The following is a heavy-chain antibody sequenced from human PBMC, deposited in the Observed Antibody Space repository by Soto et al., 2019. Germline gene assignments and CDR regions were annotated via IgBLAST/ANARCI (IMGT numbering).Heavy chain of an antibody. CDR1: GFTFGNHA. D-gene: IGHD2-2*01. CDR2: ISGSGGTT. Sequence: PGGSQRLSYAASGFTFGNHAMSWTRQTPGKGLEWVSAISGSGGTTHYADSVKGRFTISRDNSKNTLYLQMNSPRVEDTAVYYCAKDSSSTSCYGLDYWGEGSLVTVS. V-gene: IGHV3-23*01. CDR3: AKDSSSTSCYGLDY. J-gene: IGHJ4*02.